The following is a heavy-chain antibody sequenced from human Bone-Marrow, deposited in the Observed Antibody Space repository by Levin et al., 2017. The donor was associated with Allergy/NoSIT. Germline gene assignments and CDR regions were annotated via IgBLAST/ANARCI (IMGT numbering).Heavy chain of an antibody. Sequence: SETLSLTCIVSGGSISSSHYYWGWIRQPPGKGLEWIGSLYRSGSNYYNPSLKSRVTIFEDTSKNQFFLSLSSVTAADTAVYYCARPAVDGTKPFDSWGQGTLVTVSS. CDR2: LYRSGSN. V-gene: IGHV4-39*01. D-gene: IGHD6-19*01. CDR3: ARPAVDGTKPFDS. CDR1: GGSISSSHYY. J-gene: IGHJ4*02.